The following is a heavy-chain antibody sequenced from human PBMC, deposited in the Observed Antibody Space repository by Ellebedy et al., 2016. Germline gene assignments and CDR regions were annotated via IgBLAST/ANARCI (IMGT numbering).Heavy chain of an antibody. CDR3: AWIMVRGPGDV. CDR2: IFSNDEK. Sequence: SGPTLVXPTETLTLTCTVSGFSLNNARMGVSWIRQPPGKALEWLAHIFSNDEKSYSTSLKSRLTISEDTSKSQVVLTMTNMDPVDTATYYCAWIMVRGPGDVWGKGTTVTVSP. D-gene: IGHD3-10*01. V-gene: IGHV2-26*04. J-gene: IGHJ6*04. CDR1: GFSLNNARMG.